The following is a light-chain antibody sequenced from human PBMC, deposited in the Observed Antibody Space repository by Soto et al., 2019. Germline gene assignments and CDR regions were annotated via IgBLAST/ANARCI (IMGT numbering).Light chain of an antibody. V-gene: IGKV3-20*01. Sequence: VLTQSPGTLSLSPGEGATLSCRASQRVASDLAWYLQKPGQPPRLLIYDASIGATGIPDRISGSGSERDFTLTISRLEPEDAAVYYCQQYLNSPRTFGQGTKLEIK. J-gene: IGKJ1*01. CDR1: QRVASD. CDR3: QQYLNSPRT. CDR2: DAS.